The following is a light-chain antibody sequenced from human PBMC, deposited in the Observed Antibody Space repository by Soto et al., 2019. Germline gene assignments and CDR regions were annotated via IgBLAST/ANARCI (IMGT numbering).Light chain of an antibody. J-gene: IGKJ4*01. V-gene: IGKV3-15*01. CDR1: QSVSSN. CDR2: GAS. Sequence: EIVMTQSPATLSVSPGERATLSCRASQSVSSNLAWYQQKPGQSPRLLIYGASTRATGFPARFSGSGSGTEFTLTISSLQSEDFAVYYCQQYNNWPVTFGGGTKV. CDR3: QQYNNWPVT.